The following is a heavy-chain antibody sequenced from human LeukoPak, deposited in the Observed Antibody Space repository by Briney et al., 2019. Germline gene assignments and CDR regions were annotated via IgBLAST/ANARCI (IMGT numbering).Heavy chain of an antibody. J-gene: IGHJ6*03. CDR1: GGSISSSSYY. V-gene: IGHV4-39*01. CDR2: IYYSGST. Sequence: SETLSLTCTVSGGSISSSSYYWGWIRQPPGKGLEWIGSIYYSGSTYYNPSLKSRVTISVDTPKNQFSLKLSSVTAADTAVYYCARPLMGLREYYYYYMDVWAKGPRSPSP. CDR3: ARPLMGLREYYYYYMDV. D-gene: IGHD4-17*01.